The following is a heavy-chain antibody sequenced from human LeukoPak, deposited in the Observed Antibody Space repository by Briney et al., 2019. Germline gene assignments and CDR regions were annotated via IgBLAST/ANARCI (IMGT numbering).Heavy chain of an antibody. CDR2: IKQDGSEK. CDR1: GFTFSSYW. D-gene: IGHD2-21*01. J-gene: IGHJ4*02. CDR3: ARDLRLVAWYFDY. Sequence: GGPLRLSCAASGFTFSSYWMSWVRQAPGKGLEWVANIKQDGSEKYYVDSVKGRFTISRDNAKNSLYLQVNSLRAEDTAVYYCARDLRLVAWYFDYWGQGTLVTVSS. V-gene: IGHV3-7*04.